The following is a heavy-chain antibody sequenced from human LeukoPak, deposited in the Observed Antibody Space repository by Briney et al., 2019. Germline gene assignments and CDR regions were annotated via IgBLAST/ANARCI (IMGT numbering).Heavy chain of an antibody. J-gene: IGHJ4*02. CDR1: GFTFSSYG. Sequence: GGSLRLSCAASGFTFSSYGMSWVRQAPGKGLEWVSAISGSGGSTYYADSVKGRFTISRDNAKSSLYLQMNSLRAEDTAVYYCARAGSWLVLNYWGQGTLVTVSS. D-gene: IGHD6-19*01. V-gene: IGHV3-23*01. CDR2: ISGSGGST. CDR3: ARAGSWLVLNY.